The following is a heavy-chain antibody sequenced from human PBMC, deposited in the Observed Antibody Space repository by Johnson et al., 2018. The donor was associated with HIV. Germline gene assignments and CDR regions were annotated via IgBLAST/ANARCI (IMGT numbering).Heavy chain of an antibody. D-gene: IGHD4-17*01. CDR1: GFTFSSYA. CDR2: ISYDGSNK. CDR3: ARVSHDYGVQDAFDI. V-gene: IGHV3-30-3*01. J-gene: IGHJ3*02. Sequence: QVQLVESGGGVVQPGRSLRLSCAASGFTFSSYAMHWVRQAPGKGLEWVAVISYDGSNKYYADSVKGRFTISRDNPKNTLYLQMNSLRAEDTAVYYCARVSHDYGVQDAFDIWGQGTMVTVSS.